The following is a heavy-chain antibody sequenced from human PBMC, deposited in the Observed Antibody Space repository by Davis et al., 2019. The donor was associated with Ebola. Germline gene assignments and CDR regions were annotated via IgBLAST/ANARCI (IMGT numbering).Heavy chain of an antibody. Sequence: SETLSLTCTVSGGSISSSSYYWSWIRQPPGKGLEWIGEINHSGSTNYNPSLKSRVTMSVDTSKNQFSLKLSSVTAADTAVYYCAREGVTIFGVVIINAFDIWGQGTMVTVSS. CDR3: AREGVTIFGVVIINAFDI. CDR2: INHSGST. D-gene: IGHD3-3*01. CDR1: GGSISSSSYY. V-gene: IGHV4-39*07. J-gene: IGHJ3*02.